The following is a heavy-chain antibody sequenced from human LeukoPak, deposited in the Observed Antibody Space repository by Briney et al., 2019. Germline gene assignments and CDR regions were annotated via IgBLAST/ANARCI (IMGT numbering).Heavy chain of an antibody. CDR1: GFTVSDKY. D-gene: IGHD3-3*01. CDR2: LYSGGST. V-gene: IGHV3-53*01. J-gene: IGHJ4*02. Sequence: GGSLRLSCAASGFTVSDKYMSWVRQAPGEGLEWVSVLYSGGSTYYADSVKGRFTISRDNSKNTLYLQMDSLRAEDTAMYYCARELDRSGYILAYWGQGTLVTVSS. CDR3: ARELDRSGYILAY.